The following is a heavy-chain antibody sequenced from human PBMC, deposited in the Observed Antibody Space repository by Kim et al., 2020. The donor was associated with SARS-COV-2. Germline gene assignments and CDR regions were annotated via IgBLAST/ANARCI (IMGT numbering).Heavy chain of an antibody. D-gene: IGHD2-2*01. CDR2: INGDGSTT. J-gene: IGHJ6*02. V-gene: IGHV3-74*01. CDR1: GFTFSNYW. Sequence: GGSLRLSCTASGFTFSNYWMNWVRQVPGKGLVWVSRINGDGSTTAYADSVKGRFTISRDSAKNTLYLEMNSLRDEDTAVYYCARHIQTRHSGMDVWGQGTTVTVSS. CDR3: ARHIQTRHSGMDV.